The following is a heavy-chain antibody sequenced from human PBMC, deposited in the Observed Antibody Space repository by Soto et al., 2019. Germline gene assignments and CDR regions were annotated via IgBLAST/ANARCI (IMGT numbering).Heavy chain of an antibody. J-gene: IGHJ6*02. D-gene: IGHD5-18*01. CDR1: GFTFSSSG. Sequence: QVQLVESGGGVVQPGRSLRLYCAASGFTFSSSGMHWVRQAPGKGLEWVAVISNDGSNKYYADSVKGRFTISRDNSKNTLYLQMNSLRADDTAVYYCAKKDTGMVGYYYGMDVWGQGTTVTVSS. V-gene: IGHV3-30*18. CDR2: ISNDGSNK. CDR3: AKKDTGMVGYYYGMDV.